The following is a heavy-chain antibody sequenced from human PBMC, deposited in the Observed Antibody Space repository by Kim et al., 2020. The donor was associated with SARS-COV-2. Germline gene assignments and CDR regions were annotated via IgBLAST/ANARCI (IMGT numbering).Heavy chain of an antibody. CDR2: INHSGST. J-gene: IGHJ4*02. CDR1: GGSFSGYY. V-gene: IGHV4-34*01. Sequence: SETLSLTCAVYGGSFSGYYWSWIRQPPGKGLEWIGEINHSGSTNYNPSLKSRVTISVDTSKNQFSLKLSSVTAADTAVYYCASSKGDYWGQGTLVTVSS. CDR3: ASSKGDY.